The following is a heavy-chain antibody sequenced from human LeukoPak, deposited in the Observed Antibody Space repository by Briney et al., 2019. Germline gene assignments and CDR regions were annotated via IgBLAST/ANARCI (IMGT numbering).Heavy chain of an antibody. J-gene: IGHJ5*02. CDR3: ARSLLWFGELLPHNWFDP. Sequence: SETLSLTCTVSGGSISSYYWSWIRQPPGKGLEWIGYIYYSGSTNYNPSLKSRVTISVDTSKNQFSLKLSSVTAADTAVYYCARSLLWFGELLPHNWFDPWGQGTLVTVSS. D-gene: IGHD3-10*01. V-gene: IGHV4-59*08. CDR1: GGSISSYY. CDR2: IYYSGST.